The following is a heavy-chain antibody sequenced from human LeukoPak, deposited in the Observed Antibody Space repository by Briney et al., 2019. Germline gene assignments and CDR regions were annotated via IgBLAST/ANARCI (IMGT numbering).Heavy chain of an antibody. CDR1: GYTFTDNA. CDR3: GRGGSSGADY. V-gene: IGHV1-3*04. J-gene: IGHJ4*02. Sequence: ASVKVSCKTSGYTFTDNALHWVRQAPGQRLEWMGWIRTDNGDTRYSQKFQGRVTLTRDTSASTVYVELNRLRSEDTAVYYCGRGGSSGADYWGQGTLVTVSS. CDR2: IRTDNGDT. D-gene: IGHD2-15*01.